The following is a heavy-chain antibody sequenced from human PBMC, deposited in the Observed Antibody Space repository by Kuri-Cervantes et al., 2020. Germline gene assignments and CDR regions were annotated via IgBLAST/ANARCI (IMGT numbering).Heavy chain of an antibody. CDR2: IYYSGST. V-gene: IGHV4-39*07. D-gene: IGHD3-9*01. J-gene: IGHJ6*02. CDR1: GGSISSSSYY. Sequence: ETLSLTCTVSGGSISSSSYYWGWIRQPPGKGLEWIGSIYYSGSTYYNPSLKSRVTISVDTSKNQFSLKLSSVTAADTAVYYCASSHPIYDILTGYSPGYYGMDVWGQGTTVTVS. CDR3: ASSHPIYDILTGYSPGYYGMDV.